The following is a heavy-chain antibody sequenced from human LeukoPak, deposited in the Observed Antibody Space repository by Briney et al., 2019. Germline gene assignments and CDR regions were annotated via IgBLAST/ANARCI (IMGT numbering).Heavy chain of an antibody. CDR2: ISDSGGTT. D-gene: IGHD5-24*01. CDR1: GFTFSSYG. V-gene: IGHV3-23*01. CDR3: AKDPREGWLQSPY. J-gene: IGHJ4*02. Sequence: GGSLRLSCAASGFTFSSYGMSWVRQAPGKGLEWVSGISDSGGTTYYVDSVKGRFTISRDNSKNTLYLQMNSLTAEDTAVYYCAKDPREGWLQSPYCGQGTLVTVSS.